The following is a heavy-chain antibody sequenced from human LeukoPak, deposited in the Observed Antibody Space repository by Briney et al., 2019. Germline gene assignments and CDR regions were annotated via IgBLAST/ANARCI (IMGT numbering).Heavy chain of an antibody. Sequence: SETLSLTCTVSGGSISSYYWSWIRQPPGKGLEWIGYIYYSGSTNYNPSLKSRVTISVDTSKNQFSLKLSSVTAADTAVYYRARDPYYYDSSGNYFDYWGQGTLVTVSS. V-gene: IGHV4-59*01. CDR1: GGSISSYY. J-gene: IGHJ4*02. D-gene: IGHD3-22*01. CDR3: ARDPYYYDSSGNYFDY. CDR2: IYYSGST.